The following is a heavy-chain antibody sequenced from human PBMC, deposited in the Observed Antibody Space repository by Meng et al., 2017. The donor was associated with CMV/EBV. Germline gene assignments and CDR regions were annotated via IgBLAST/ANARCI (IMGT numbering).Heavy chain of an antibody. CDR3: AKDLTYYDFWSGYYPAYYYGMDV. V-gene: IGHV3-33*06. D-gene: IGHD3-3*01. CDR1: GFTFSSYG. Sequence: GESLKISRAASGFTFSSYGMHWVRQAPGKGLEWVAVIWYDGSNKYYADSVKGRFTISRDNSKNTLYLQMNSLRAEDTAVYYCAKDLTYYDFWSGYYPAYYYGMDVWGQGTTVTVSS. CDR2: IWYDGSNK. J-gene: IGHJ6*02.